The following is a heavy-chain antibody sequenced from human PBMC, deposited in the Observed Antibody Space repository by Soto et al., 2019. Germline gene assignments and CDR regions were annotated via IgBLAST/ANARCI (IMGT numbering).Heavy chain of an antibody. V-gene: IGHV4-59*01. CDR1: GGSISSYY. CDR2: ISYSGST. D-gene: IGHD4-17*01. CDR3: AREDGDYIFDY. J-gene: IGHJ4*02. Sequence: QVQLQESGPGLVKPSETLSLTCTVSGGSISSYYWSWIRQPPGKGLEWIGYISYSGSTNYNPSLKRRVTISVDTSKNQFSLKLSSVTAADTAVYYCAREDGDYIFDYWGQGTLVTVSS.